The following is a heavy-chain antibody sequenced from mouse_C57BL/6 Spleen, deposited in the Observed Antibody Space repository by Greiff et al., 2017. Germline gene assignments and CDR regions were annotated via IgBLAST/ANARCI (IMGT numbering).Heavy chain of an antibody. CDR1: GYTFTSYW. J-gene: IGHJ4*01. CDR2: IDPSDSYT. Sequence: QVHVKQPGAELVKPGASVKLSCKASGYTFTSYWMQWVKQRPGQGLEWIGEIDPSDSYTNYNQKFKGKATLTVDTSSSTAYMQLSSLTSEDSAVYYCASGGYAMDYWGQGTSVTVSS. V-gene: IGHV1-50*01. CDR3: ASGGYAMDY.